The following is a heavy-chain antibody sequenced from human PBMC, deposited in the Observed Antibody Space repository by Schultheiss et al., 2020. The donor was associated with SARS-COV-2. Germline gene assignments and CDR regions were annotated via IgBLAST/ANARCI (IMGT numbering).Heavy chain of an antibody. V-gene: IGHV4-31*03. D-gene: IGHD6-6*01. Sequence: LRLSCTVSGGSISSGGYYWSWIRQHPGKGLEWIGYIYYSGSTYYNPSLKSRVTISVDTSKNQVSLRLNSVTAADTAVYYCARVNKLVGFDYWGQGTLVTVSS. CDR3: ARVNKLVGFDY. CDR2: IYYSGST. CDR1: GGSISSGGYY. J-gene: IGHJ4*02.